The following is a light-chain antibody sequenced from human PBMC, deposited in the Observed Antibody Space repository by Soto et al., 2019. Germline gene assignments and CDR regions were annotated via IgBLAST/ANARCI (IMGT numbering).Light chain of an antibody. CDR3: QQGNNWPIFT. Sequence: EIVLTQSPATLSLSPGERATLSCRASQSVSKSLAWYQQKPGQAPRLLIYTTSNRATGIPARFSGSGSRSDFTLTISSLEPEDFAVYYFQQGNNWPIFTFGPGTKVDIK. CDR2: TTS. J-gene: IGKJ3*01. CDR1: QSVSKS. V-gene: IGKV3-11*01.